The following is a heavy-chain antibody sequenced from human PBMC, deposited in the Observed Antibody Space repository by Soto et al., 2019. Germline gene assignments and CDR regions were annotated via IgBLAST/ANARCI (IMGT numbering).Heavy chain of an antibody. Sequence: QVQLQESGPGLVKPSETLSLTCTVSGGSISSHYWSWIRQPPGKGLEWIGSISYSGSTNYNPSLQSRVTISVDTSRNQFSLKLSSVTAADTALYYCARAYGDYRSFDYWGQGALITVSS. J-gene: IGHJ4*02. D-gene: IGHD4-17*01. CDR3: ARAYGDYRSFDY. CDR2: ISYSGST. CDR1: GGSISSHY. V-gene: IGHV4-59*11.